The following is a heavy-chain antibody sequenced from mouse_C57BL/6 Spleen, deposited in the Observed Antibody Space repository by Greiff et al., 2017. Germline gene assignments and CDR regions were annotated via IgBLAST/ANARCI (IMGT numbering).Heavy chain of an antibody. CDR3: AAPHGPWYFDV. CDR2: INPNNGGT. D-gene: IGHD1-2*01. V-gene: IGHV1-26*01. Sequence: EVQLQQSGPELVKPGASVKISCKASGYTFTDYYMNWVKQSHGKSLEWIGDINPNNGGTSYNQKFKGKATLTVDKSSSTAYMELRSLTSEDSAVYYCAAPHGPWYFDVWGTGTTVTVSS. J-gene: IGHJ1*03. CDR1: GYTFTDYY.